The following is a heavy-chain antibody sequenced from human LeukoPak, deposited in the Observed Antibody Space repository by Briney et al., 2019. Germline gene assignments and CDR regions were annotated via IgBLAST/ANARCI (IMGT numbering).Heavy chain of an antibody. CDR3: ARELGCSYNWFDA. Sequence: ASVRVSCKASGYTFIGYYMHWVRQAPGQGLEWMGRINPDSGSTNFAQRFQGRATMTRDTSINTAYMELSRLRSDETAIYYCARELGCSYNWFDAWGQGTLVTVFS. CDR2: INPDSGST. V-gene: IGHV1-2*06. J-gene: IGHJ5*02. CDR1: GYTFIGYY. D-gene: IGHD3-16*01.